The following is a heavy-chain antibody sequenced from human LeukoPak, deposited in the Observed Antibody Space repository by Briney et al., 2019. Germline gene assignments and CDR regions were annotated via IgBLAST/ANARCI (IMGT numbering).Heavy chain of an antibody. CDR1: GFTFSSYA. Sequence: GGSLRLSCAASGFTFSSYAMSWVRQAPGKGLEWVSAISGSGGSTYYADSVKGRFTISRDDSKNTLYLQMNSLRAEDTAVYYCAKPFHSRRYFDLWGRGTLVTVSS. J-gene: IGHJ2*01. CDR2: ISGSGGST. CDR3: AKPFHSRRYFDL. D-gene: IGHD3-16*01. V-gene: IGHV3-23*01.